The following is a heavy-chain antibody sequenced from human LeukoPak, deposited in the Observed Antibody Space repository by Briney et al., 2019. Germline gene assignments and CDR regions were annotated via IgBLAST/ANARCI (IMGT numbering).Heavy chain of an antibody. CDR3: ARVPRSSWDQFDY. Sequence: ASVKVSCKASGYTFTGYYMHWVRQAPGQGLEWMGRINPNSGGTNYAQKFQGRVTMTRDTSISTAYMELSRLRSDDTAVYYCARVPRSSWDQFDYWGQGTLVTVSS. CDR1: GYTFTGYY. J-gene: IGHJ4*02. D-gene: IGHD6-13*01. V-gene: IGHV1-2*06. CDR2: INPNSGGT.